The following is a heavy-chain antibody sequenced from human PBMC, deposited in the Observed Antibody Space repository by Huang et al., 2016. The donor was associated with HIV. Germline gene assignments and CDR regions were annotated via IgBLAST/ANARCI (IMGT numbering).Heavy chain of an antibody. D-gene: IGHD6-13*01. CDR3: AKNPSITAVDSDYYYYYMDV. CDR1: GFTFGNHW. Sequence: EVQRVESGGGLVKPGGSLRRSCAASGFTFGNHWMHWVRQAPGKGRGWVPRINSDGSDTSHADSVKGRFTSSRDNSQNTVHLHMNSLRAEDTAVYFCAKNPSITAVDSDYYYYYMDVWGKGTTVTVS. CDR2: INSDGSDT. V-gene: IGHV3-74*01. J-gene: IGHJ6*03.